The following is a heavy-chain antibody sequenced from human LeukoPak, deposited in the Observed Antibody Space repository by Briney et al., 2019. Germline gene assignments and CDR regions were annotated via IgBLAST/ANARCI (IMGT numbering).Heavy chain of an antibody. CDR1: GFTFSSYW. CDR2: IKQDGSEE. V-gene: IGHV3-7*01. D-gene: IGHD2-2*01. Sequence: GGSLRLSCAASGFTFSSYWMSWVRQAPGKGLEWVANIKQDGSEEYYVDSVKGRFTISRDNAKNSLYLQMNSLRAEDTAVYYCARIVVVPAAIRAGDAFDIWGQGTMVTVSS. CDR3: ARIVVVPAAIRAGDAFDI. J-gene: IGHJ3*02.